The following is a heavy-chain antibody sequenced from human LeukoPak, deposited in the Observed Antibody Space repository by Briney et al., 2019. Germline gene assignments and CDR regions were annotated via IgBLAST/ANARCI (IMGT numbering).Heavy chain of an antibody. Sequence: GGSLRLSCAASGFTLSNYWMSWVRQAPGKGLEWVANINQDGSERYYVDSVKGRFAISRDNAKNSLYLQMNSLRAEDTAVYYCARYGNGAWLAHYSFDIWGQGTMVTVSS. CDR2: INQDGSER. J-gene: IGHJ3*02. V-gene: IGHV3-7*01. CDR3: ARYGNGAWLAHYSFDI. CDR1: GFTLSNYW. D-gene: IGHD6-19*01.